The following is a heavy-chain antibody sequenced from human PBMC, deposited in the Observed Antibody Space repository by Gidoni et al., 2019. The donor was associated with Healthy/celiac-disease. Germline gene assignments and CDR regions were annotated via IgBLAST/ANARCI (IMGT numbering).Heavy chain of an antibody. CDR3: ARGRYGYSSSWYKAYYFDY. V-gene: IGHV4-34*01. Sequence: QVQLPQWGAGLLKPSETLSLTCAVYGGSFSGYYWSWLRQPPGKGLEWIGEINHSGSTHYNPSLKRRGTISVDTSKNQCSLKLSSVTAADTAVYYCARGRYGYSSSWYKAYYFDYWGQGTLVTVSS. CDR2: INHSGST. J-gene: IGHJ4*02. CDR1: GGSFSGYY. D-gene: IGHD6-13*01.